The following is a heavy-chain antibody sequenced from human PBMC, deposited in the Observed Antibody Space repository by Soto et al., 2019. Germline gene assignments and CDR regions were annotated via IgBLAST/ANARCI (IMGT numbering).Heavy chain of an antibody. CDR1: GFTFSSYG. CDR2: ISYDGSNK. D-gene: IGHD6-19*01. V-gene: IGHV3-30*18. J-gene: IGHJ6*02. Sequence: GGSLRLSCAASGFTFSSYGMHWVRQAPGKGLEWVAVISYDGSNKYYADSVKGRFTISRDNSKNTLYLQMSSLRAEDTAVYYCVKDGSSGWPYFYDTDVWGQGTTVTVSS. CDR3: VKDGSSGWPYFYDTDV.